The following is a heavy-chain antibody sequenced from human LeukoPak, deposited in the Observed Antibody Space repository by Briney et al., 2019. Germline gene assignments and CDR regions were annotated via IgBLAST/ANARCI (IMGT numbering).Heavy chain of an antibody. CDR1: GGSISSSNW. CDR3: ARGSLTAAGTFDH. Sequence: TPSETLSLTCAVSGGSISSSNWWSWVRQPPGKGLEWIGEIYHSGSTNYNPSLKSRVTISVDKSKNQFSLKLSSVTAADTAVYYCARGSLTAAGTFDHWGQGTLVTVSS. V-gene: IGHV4-4*02. D-gene: IGHD6-13*01. J-gene: IGHJ4*02. CDR2: IYHSGST.